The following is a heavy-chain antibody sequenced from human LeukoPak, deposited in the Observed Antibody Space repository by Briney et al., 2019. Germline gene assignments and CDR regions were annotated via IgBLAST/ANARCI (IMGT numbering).Heavy chain of an antibody. CDR1: GFIFSSYE. Sequence: GGSLRLSCAASGFIFSSYEMNWVREAPGKGLEWGSYISSSGTIIYDADSVKGRFTISRDNAKNSLYLRMNSLRAEDTAVYYCARGARVRHSSSSDYYDYSGMDVWGQGTTVTVSS. D-gene: IGHD6-13*01. V-gene: IGHV3-48*03. J-gene: IGHJ6*02. CDR3: ARGARVRHSSSSDYYDYSGMDV. CDR2: ISSSGTII.